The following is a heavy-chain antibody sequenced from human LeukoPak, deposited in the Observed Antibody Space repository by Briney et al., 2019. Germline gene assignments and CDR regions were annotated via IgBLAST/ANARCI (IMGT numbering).Heavy chain of an antibody. CDR1: GYTFTSYY. V-gene: IGHV1-2*02. CDR2: INPNSGGT. D-gene: IGHD3-3*02. J-gene: IGHJ6*04. CDR3: ARGHFWSGYYPDV. Sequence: GASVKVSCKASGYTFTSYYMHWVRQAPGQGLEWMGWINPNSGGTNYAQKFQGRVTMTRDTSISTAYMELSRLRSDDTAVYYCARGHFWSGYYPDVWGKGTTVTVSS.